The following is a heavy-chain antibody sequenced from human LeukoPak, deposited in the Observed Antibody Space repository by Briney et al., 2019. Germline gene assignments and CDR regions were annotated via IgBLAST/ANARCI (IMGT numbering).Heavy chain of an antibody. CDR1: GGTFSSYA. J-gene: IGHJ6*02. CDR3: ARDAGGLWFGESNYYYYGMDV. V-gene: IGHV1-69*04. D-gene: IGHD3-10*01. Sequence: VASVKVSCKASGGTFSSYAISWVRQAPGQGLEWMGRIIPILGIANYAQKFQGRVTITADKSTSTAYMELSSLRSEDTAVYYYARDAGGLWFGESNYYYYGMDVWGQGTTVTVSS. CDR2: IIPILGIA.